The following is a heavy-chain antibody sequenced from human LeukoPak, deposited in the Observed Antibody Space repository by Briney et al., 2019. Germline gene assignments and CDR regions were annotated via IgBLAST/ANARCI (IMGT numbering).Heavy chain of an antibody. CDR2: ISYDGSNK. J-gene: IGHJ4*02. Sequence: PGGSLRLSCAASGFTFSSYGMHWVRQAPGKGLEWVAVISYDGSNKYYADSVKGRFTISRDNSKNTPYLQMNSLRAEDTAVYYCAKDQAILVDTAMVTPFDYWGQGTLVTVSS. V-gene: IGHV3-30*18. CDR1: GFTFSSYG. D-gene: IGHD5-18*01. CDR3: AKDQAILVDTAMVTPFDY.